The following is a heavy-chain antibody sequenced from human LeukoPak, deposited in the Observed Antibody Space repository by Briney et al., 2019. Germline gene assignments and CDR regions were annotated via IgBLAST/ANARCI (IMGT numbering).Heavy chain of an antibody. CDR3: ARESSTFYDFWSQTGFDP. D-gene: IGHD3-3*01. Sequence: GGSLRLSCAASGFTFSSYSMNWVRQAPGKGLEWVSSISSSSGYIYYADSVKGRFTISRDNAKNSLYLQMNSLRAEDTAVYYCARESSTFYDFWSQTGFDPWGQGTLVTVSS. CDR2: ISSSSGYI. CDR1: GFTFSSYS. J-gene: IGHJ5*02. V-gene: IGHV3-21*01.